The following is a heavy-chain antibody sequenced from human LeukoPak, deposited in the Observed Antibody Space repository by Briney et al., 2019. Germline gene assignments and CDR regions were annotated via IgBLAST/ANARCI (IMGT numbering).Heavy chain of an antibody. CDR2: VNPNSGDT. CDR3: ARGLGSYDSSELTWPMISF. D-gene: IGHD3-22*01. Sequence: GASVKASCKASGYTFTNYEINWVRQATGHGLEWMGWVNPNSGDTAYAQKFQGRITMTRSTSITTAYMELSGLRSEDTAVYYCARGLGSYDSSELTWPMISFWGQGTQVTVSS. V-gene: IGHV1-8*01. J-gene: IGHJ4*02. CDR1: GYTFTNYE.